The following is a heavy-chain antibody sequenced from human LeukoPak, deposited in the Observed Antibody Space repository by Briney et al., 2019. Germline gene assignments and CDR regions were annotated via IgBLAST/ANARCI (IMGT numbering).Heavy chain of an antibody. J-gene: IGHJ3*02. CDR2: IYPGDSDT. V-gene: IGHV5-51*01. Sequence: GESLQISCKGSGYSFTSYWIGWVRQMPGKGLEWMGVIYPGDSDTRYSPSFQGHVTISADKSISTAYLQWSSLKASDTAIYYCAREGDALSGYWDDGFEIWGQGTMVTVSS. D-gene: IGHD3-9*01. CDR1: GYSFTSYW. CDR3: AREGDALSGYWDDGFEI.